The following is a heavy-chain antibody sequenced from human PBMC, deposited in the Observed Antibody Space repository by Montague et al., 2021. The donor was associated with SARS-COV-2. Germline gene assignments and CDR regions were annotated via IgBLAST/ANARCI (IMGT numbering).Heavy chain of an antibody. J-gene: IGHJ6*02. CDR2: IYYSGST. CDR1: GGSISGYY. Sequence: ETLSLTCSVSGGSISGYYWSWLRQPPGKGLEWIGDIYYSGSTKYNPSLKSRVTISVDRSKNQFSLNLNSVTAADTTVYFCARLLRSCTNGVCRTYHYYAMDVWGQGSTVTVSS. CDR3: ARLLRSCTNGVCRTYHYYAMDV. V-gene: IGHV4-59*01. D-gene: IGHD2-8*01.